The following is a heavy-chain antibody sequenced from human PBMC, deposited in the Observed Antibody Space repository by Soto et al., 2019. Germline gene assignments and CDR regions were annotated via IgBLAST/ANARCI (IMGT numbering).Heavy chain of an antibody. CDR1: GFTFSSYG. D-gene: IGHD3-10*01. Sequence: GGSLRLSCAASGFTFSSYGMHWVRQAPGKGLEWVAVIWNDGGNKYYADSVKGRFTISRDNSKKTLYLQMNSLRAEDTAVYYCARDSVYRWFGGSNYYMDVWGKGTTVTVSS. V-gene: IGHV3-33*01. CDR2: IWNDGGNK. CDR3: ARDSVYRWFGGSNYYMDV. J-gene: IGHJ6*03.